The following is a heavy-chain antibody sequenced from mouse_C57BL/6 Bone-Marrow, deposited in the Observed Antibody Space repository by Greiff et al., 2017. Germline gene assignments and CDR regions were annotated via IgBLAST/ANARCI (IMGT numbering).Heavy chain of an antibody. V-gene: IGHV14-4*01. Sequence: EVQLQESGAELVRPGASVKLSCTASGFNIKDDYMHWVKQRPEQGLEWIGWIDPENGDTEYASKFQGKATITADTSSNTAYLQLSSLTSEDTAVYYCTTWGGGSLGYAMDYWGQGTSVTVSS. D-gene: IGHD1-1*02. J-gene: IGHJ4*01. CDR1: GFNIKDDY. CDR3: TTWGGGSLGYAMDY. CDR2: IDPENGDT.